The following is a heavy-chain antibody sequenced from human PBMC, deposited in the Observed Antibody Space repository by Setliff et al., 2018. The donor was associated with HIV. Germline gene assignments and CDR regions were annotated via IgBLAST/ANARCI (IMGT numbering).Heavy chain of an antibody. CDR1: GYTFTSYA. Sequence: ASVKVSCKASGYTFTSYALHGVRQAPGQRLEWMGWLNAGNGDTKYLQNFQDRVAITRDTSASTAYMELSSLRSEDTAVYYCARGGGSNSYFFDSWGQGTLVTVAS. J-gene: IGHJ4*02. CDR3: ARGGGSNSYFFDS. CDR2: LNAGNGDT. D-gene: IGHD3-22*01. V-gene: IGHV1-3*01.